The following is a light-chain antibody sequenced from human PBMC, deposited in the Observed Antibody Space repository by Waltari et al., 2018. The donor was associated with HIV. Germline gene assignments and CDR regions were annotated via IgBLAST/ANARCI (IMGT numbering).Light chain of an antibody. J-gene: IGLJ2*01. V-gene: IGLV2-14*01. CDR1: SSDIGGYNY. CDR2: EVS. CDR3: CSYTGSSTLVV. Sequence: QSALTQPASVSGSPGQSITISCTGTSSDIGGYNYVSWYQQHPGKAPKLMIYEVSYRPSGISNRFSGSKSGNTASLTISGLQADDEADYYCCSYTGSSTLVVFGGGTKLIV.